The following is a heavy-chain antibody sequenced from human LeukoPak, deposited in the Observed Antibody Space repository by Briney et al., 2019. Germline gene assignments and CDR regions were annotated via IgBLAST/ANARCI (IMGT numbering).Heavy chain of an antibody. Sequence: ASVKVSCKVSGYTLTELSMHWVRQAPGKGLEWMGGFDPEDGETIYAQKFQGRVTMTEDTSTDTAYMELSSLRSEDTAVYCCATTLGGSYRYWYFDLWGRGTLVTVSS. CDR3: ATTLGGSYRYWYFDL. V-gene: IGHV1-24*01. J-gene: IGHJ2*01. CDR2: FDPEDGET. D-gene: IGHD1-26*01. CDR1: GYTLTELS.